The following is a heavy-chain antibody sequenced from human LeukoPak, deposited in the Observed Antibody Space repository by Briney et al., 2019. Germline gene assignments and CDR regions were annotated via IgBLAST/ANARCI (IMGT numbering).Heavy chain of an antibody. J-gene: IGHJ5*02. Sequence: GASVKLSCNAARGTFSSYAISWGRRSPGHELEWMGGIIPIFGTANYAQKFKGRVTITADESTSTAYMELSRLRSEDTALYYCAISKYQLLIDNWFDPWGQGTLVTVSS. D-gene: IGHD2-2*01. V-gene: IGHV1-69*01. CDR1: RGTFSSYA. CDR2: IIPIFGTA. CDR3: AISKYQLLIDNWFDP.